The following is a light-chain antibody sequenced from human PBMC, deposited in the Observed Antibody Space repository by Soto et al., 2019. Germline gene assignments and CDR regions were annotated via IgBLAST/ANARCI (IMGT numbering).Light chain of an antibody. V-gene: IGKV3-15*01. CDR1: QSVTSN. Sequence: EIVMTQSPATLSVSPGERATLSCRASQSVTSNLAWYQQKPGQAPRLLIYGASTRATGIPARFSGSESGTDFTLTISSLQSEDFAVYYCQQYNNWPPTFGQGTRLEIK. J-gene: IGKJ5*01. CDR3: QQYNNWPPT. CDR2: GAS.